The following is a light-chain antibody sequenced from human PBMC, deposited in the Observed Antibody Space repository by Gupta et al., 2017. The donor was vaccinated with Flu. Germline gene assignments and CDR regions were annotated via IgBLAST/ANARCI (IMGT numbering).Light chain of an antibody. Sequence: EVVLTQSPVTLSWSPGERATLSCRASDSVRGCLAWYHQRPGQAPRLLIYGIPNRAGGIPARFSGSGSGTDFTLTISRLEPEDFAVYYCQQCGSWPTFGQGTKVEIK. CDR3: QQCGSWPT. V-gene: IGKV3-11*01. CDR1: DSVRGC. J-gene: IGKJ1*01. CDR2: GIP.